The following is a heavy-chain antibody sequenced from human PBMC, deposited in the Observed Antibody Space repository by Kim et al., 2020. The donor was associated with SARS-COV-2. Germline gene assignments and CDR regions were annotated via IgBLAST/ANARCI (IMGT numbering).Heavy chain of an antibody. J-gene: IGHJ6*02. D-gene: IGHD3-10*01. CDR2: ISSSSSYI. Sequence: GGSLRLSCAASGFTFSSYSMNWVRQAPGKGLEWVSSISSSSSYIYYADSVKGRFTISRDNAKNSLYLQMISLRAEDTAVYYCARSRGSGGDVWGQGTTVTVSS. CDR3: ARSRGSGGDV. CDR1: GFTFSSYS. V-gene: IGHV3-21*01.